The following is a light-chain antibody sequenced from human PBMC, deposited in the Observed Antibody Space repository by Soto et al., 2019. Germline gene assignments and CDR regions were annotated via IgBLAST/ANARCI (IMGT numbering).Light chain of an antibody. CDR1: QGVSSC. J-gene: IGKJ1*01. CDR2: KAS. V-gene: IGKV1-5*03. CDR3: QQNNSDSSWT. Sequence: DIQMTQSPSTLSASVGDRVTITCRASQGVSSCLAWYQQNPGKAPKVLIYKASSLESGVPSRFSGSGSGTEFTLTISSLQPDDFATYYCQQNNSDSSWTFGQGTKVEIK.